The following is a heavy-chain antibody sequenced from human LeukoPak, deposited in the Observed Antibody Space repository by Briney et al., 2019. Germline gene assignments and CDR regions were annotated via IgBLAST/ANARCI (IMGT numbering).Heavy chain of an antibody. CDR2: SSASNGNT. CDR3: ARVNSPYYNILTGYFY. V-gene: IGHV1-18*01. CDR1: GYTFTSFG. D-gene: IGHD3-9*01. Sequence: GASVKVSCKASGYTFTSFGITWVRQAPGQGLEWVGWSSASNGNTKYAQKFQDRVAMTTDTSTSTAYMELSSLRSDDTAVYYCARVNSPYYNILTGYFYWGQGTLVTVSS. J-gene: IGHJ4*02.